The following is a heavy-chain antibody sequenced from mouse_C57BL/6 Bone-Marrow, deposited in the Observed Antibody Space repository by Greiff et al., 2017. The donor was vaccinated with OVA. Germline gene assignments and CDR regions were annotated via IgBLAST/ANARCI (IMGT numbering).Heavy chain of an antibody. CDR3: TFYSNYAFDY. J-gene: IGHJ2*01. V-gene: IGHV14-4*01. CDR2: LDPENGDT. CDR1: GFNIKDDY. D-gene: IGHD2-5*01. Sequence: EVQLQQSGAELVRPGASVKLSCTASGFNIKDDYMHWVKQRPEQGLEWIGWLDPENGDTEYASKFQGKATITADTASNTAYLQLSSLTSEDTAVDYCTFYSNYAFDYWGQGTTLTVSS.